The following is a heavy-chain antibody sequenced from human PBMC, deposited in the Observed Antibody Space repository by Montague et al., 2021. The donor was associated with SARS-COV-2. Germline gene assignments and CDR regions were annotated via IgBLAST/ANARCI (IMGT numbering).Heavy chain of an antibody. CDR1: GGSVSSSSYD. CDR3: ARNTTGSGYAFDI. D-gene: IGHD3-10*01. CDR2: NNYTGST. V-gene: IGHV4-39*01. J-gene: IGHJ3*02. Sequence: SETLSLTCTVSGGSVSSSSYDWGWIRQPPGVGLEGIGCNNYTGSTNYNPTLKSRVTISADTSKNQFSLKSSSVTAADTAVYYCARNTTGSGYAFDIWGQGTMVTVSS.